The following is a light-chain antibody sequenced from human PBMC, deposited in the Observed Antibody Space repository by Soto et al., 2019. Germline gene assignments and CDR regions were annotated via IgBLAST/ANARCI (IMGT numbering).Light chain of an antibody. Sequence: SVLTQPASVSGSPGQSITISCTGNSSDIGAYNFVSWYQHHPGKAPKLLIYEVAYRPSGISNRFSGSKSANTASLTISGLQAEDEADYFCTSYRSATTPPYVFGSGTKVTVL. V-gene: IGLV2-14*01. CDR1: SSDIGAYNF. CDR3: TSYRSATTPPYV. CDR2: EVA. J-gene: IGLJ1*01.